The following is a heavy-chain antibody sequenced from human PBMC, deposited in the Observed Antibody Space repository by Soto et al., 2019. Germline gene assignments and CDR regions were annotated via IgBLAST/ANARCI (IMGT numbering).Heavy chain of an antibody. Sequence: EVQLVESGGGLVQPGGSLRLSCAASGFTFSSYSMNWVRQAPGKGLEWVSYISRGSSTIYYADSVKGRFTISRDNSKNTLYLQMNSLRVEDTAVYYCARRPTATASWGQGTLVTVSS. CDR3: ARRPTATAS. D-gene: IGHD1-1*01. J-gene: IGHJ5*02. V-gene: IGHV3-48*01. CDR1: GFTFSSYS. CDR2: ISRGSSTI.